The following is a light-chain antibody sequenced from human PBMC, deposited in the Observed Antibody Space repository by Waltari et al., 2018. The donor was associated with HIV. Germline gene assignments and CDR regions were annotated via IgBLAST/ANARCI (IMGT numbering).Light chain of an antibody. J-gene: IGLJ2*01. Sequence: QSARTQPASVSVSPGQSITISCTGTRRDVGNYYYVTWYQPPPGQAPKLMVYDATKRPSGVSNRFSGSKSGNTASLTISGLQAEDEADYYCCSYAGSSTFVFGGGTKLTVL. V-gene: IGLV2-23*02. CDR2: DAT. CDR1: RRDVGNYYY. CDR3: CSYAGSSTFV.